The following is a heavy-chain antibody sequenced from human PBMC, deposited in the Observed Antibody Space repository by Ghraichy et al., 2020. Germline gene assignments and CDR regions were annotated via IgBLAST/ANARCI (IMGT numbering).Heavy chain of an antibody. CDR2: FDPEDGET. CDR3: ATGPSGSYPPYYFDY. J-gene: IGHJ4*02. Sequence: ASVKVSCKVSGYTLTELSMHWVRQAPGKGLEWMGGFDPEDGETIYAQKFQGRVTMTEDTSTDTAYMELSSLRSEDTAVYYCATGPSGSYPPYYFDYWGQGTLVTVSS. D-gene: IGHD1-26*01. CDR1: GYTLTELS. V-gene: IGHV1-24*01.